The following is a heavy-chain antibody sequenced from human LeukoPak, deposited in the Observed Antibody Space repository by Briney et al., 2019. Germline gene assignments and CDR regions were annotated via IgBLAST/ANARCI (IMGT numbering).Heavy chain of an antibody. V-gene: IGHV3-48*04. D-gene: IGHD1-1*01. CDR1: GFTLNNYS. CDR2: ISTSSSTR. CDR3: ARTRDPPTYYYFYMDV. Sequence: GGSLRLSCAASGFTLNNYSMNWVRQAPGKGLEWVSYISTSSSTRYYADSVKGRFTISRDNAMNLLHLQMNSLRAEDTAVYYCARTRDPPTYYYFYMDVWGKGTTVTVSS. J-gene: IGHJ6*03.